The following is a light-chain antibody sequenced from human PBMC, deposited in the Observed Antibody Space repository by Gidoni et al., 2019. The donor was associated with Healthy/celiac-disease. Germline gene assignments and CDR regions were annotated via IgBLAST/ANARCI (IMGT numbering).Light chain of an antibody. Sequence: EIVLTQSPATLSLTPGGRPTPSCRASQSVISYLAWYQQKPGQAPRLLIHDASNRANGISARFSGSGSGTDFTLTISSLEPEDFAVYYCQQRSNWPSYTFGQGTKLEIK. CDR3: QQRSNWPSYT. CDR2: DAS. CDR1: QSVISY. J-gene: IGKJ2*01. V-gene: IGKV3-11*01.